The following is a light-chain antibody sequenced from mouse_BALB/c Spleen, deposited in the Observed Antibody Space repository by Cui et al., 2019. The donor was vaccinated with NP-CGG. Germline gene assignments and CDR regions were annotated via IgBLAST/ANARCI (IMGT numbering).Light chain of an antibody. CDR1: TGAVTNSNY. J-gene: IGLJ1*01. CDR3: ALWYSNHWV. CDR2: GTN. V-gene: IGLV1*01. Sequence: QAVVTQESALTTSPGETVTFTCRSSTGAVTNSNYANWVQEKPDHLFTGLIGGTNNRAPGVPARFSGSLIGDKAALTITGAQTEDEAIYFCALWYSNHWVFGGGTKLTVL.